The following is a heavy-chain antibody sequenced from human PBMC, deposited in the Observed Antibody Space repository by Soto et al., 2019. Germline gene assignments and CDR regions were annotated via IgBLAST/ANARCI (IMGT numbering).Heavy chain of an antibody. CDR1: GVTFGNYS. CDR3: ARDMVLDSSGYFGYCYYYGMDV. V-gene: IGHV3-21*05. Sequence: GVPKRLSKGAAGVTFGNYSRSWIRKTPGKGLEWISYISSSSSYIYYADSVKGRFTISRDNAKNSLYLQMNSLRAEDTAVYYCARDMVLDSSGYFGYCYYYGMDVWGQGTTVTVSS. CDR2: ISSSSSYI. D-gene: IGHD3-22*01. J-gene: IGHJ6*02.